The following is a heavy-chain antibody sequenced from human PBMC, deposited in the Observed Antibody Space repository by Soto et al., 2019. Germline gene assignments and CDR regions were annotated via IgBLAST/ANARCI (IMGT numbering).Heavy chain of an antibody. Sequence: GGSLRLSCAASGFTFSSYAMHWVRQAPCKGLEWVAVISYDGSNKYYADSVKGRFTISRDNSKNTLYLQMNSLRAEDTAVYYCLVDTAMVSDWFDPWGQGTLVTVSS. V-gene: IGHV3-30-3*01. CDR1: GFTFSSYA. D-gene: IGHD5-18*01. J-gene: IGHJ5*02. CDR2: ISYDGSNK. CDR3: LVDTAMVSDWFDP.